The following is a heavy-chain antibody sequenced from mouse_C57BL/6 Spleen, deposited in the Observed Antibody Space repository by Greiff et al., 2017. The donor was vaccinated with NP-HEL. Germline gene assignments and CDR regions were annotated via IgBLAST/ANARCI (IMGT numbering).Heavy chain of an antibody. V-gene: IGHV1-54*01. Sequence: QVQLQQSGAELVRPGTSVKVSCKASGYAFTNYLIEWVKQRPGQGLEWIGVINPGSGGTNYNEKFKGKATLTADKSSSTAYMQLSSLTSEDSAVYFCARANAMDYWGQGTSVTVSS. CDR1: GYAFTNYL. CDR2: INPGSGGT. CDR3: ARANAMDY. J-gene: IGHJ4*01.